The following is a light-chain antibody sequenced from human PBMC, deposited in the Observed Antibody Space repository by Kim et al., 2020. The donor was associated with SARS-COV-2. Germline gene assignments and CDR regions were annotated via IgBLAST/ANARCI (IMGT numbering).Light chain of an antibody. Sequence: VAPGPTASVTCSGDKLGDKYACWYQQKPGQSPVLVIYQDTKRPSGIPERFSGSNSGNTATLTISGTQAMDEADYYCQAWDSSTVVFGGGTQLTVL. J-gene: IGLJ2*01. CDR3: QAWDSSTVV. CDR2: QDT. V-gene: IGLV3-1*01. CDR1: KLGDKY.